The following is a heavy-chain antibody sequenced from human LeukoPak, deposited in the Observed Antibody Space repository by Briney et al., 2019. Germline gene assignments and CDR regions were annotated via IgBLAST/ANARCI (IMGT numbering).Heavy chain of an antibody. Sequence: SQTLSLTCAISGDSVSSNSAAWNWIRQSPSRGLEWLGRTYCRSKWYNDYAVSVKSRITINPDTSKNQFSLQLNSVTPEDTAVYYCARERIWFGELSDAFDIWGQGTMVTVSS. D-gene: IGHD3-10*01. CDR2: TYCRSKWYN. CDR3: ARERIWFGELSDAFDI. J-gene: IGHJ3*02. V-gene: IGHV6-1*01. CDR1: GDSVSSNSAA.